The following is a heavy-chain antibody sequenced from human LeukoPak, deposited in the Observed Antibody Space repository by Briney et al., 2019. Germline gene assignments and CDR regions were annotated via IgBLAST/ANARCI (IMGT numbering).Heavy chain of an antibody. D-gene: IGHD2-2*01. Sequence: GGSLRLSCAASGFIFSSYGMSWVRQAPGKGLEWVSGINWNGGSTGYADSVKGRFTISRDNAKNSLYLQMNSLRAEDTALYYCARGRLGGTSCYDYWGQGTLVTVSS. V-gene: IGHV3-20*04. J-gene: IGHJ4*02. CDR3: ARGRLGGTSCYDY. CDR1: GFIFSSYG. CDR2: INWNGGST.